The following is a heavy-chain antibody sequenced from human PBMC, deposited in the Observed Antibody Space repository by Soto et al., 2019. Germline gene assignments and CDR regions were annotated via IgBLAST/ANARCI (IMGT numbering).Heavy chain of an antibody. D-gene: IGHD6-19*01. J-gene: IGHJ4*02. Sequence: SLGLSCAASGFAFSNAWMSWVRQAPGKGLEWVGRIKSKTDGGTTDYAAPVKGRFTISRDDSKNTLYLQMNSLKTEDTAVYYCTTEPLDYSRCSPSFDYWGPGTPAPVS. CDR3: TTEPLDYSRCSPSFDY. CDR1: GFAFSNAW. CDR2: IKSKTDGGTT. V-gene: IGHV3-15*01.